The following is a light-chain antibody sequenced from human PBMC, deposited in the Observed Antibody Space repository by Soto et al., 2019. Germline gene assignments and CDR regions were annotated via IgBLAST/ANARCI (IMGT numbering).Light chain of an antibody. V-gene: IGKV1-39*02. CDR3: QEYNNWHPVT. J-gene: IGKJ4*01. CDR1: QSISSY. CDR2: DAS. Sequence: DIPMTQSPSSLSASVGDRVTITCRASQSISSYLNWYQQKPGKAPKVLIYDASSLQSGVPARFSGSASGTEFTLTISSLQSEDFAVYYCQEYNNWHPVTFGGGTKVEIK.